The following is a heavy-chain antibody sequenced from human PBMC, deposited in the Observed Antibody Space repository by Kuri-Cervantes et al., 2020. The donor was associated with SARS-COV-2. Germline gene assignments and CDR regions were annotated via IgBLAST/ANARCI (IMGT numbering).Heavy chain of an antibody. J-gene: IGHJ6*03. CDR1: GFTFNSYS. V-gene: IGHV3-30*03. Sequence: GESLKISCAGSGFTFNSYSMNWVRQAPGKGLEWVAVISYDGSNKYYADSVKGRFTISRDNSKNTLYLQMNSLRAEDTAVYYCARDGARPFYYYYYYMDVWGKGTTVTVSS. D-gene: IGHD2/OR15-2a*01. CDR2: ISYDGSNK. CDR3: ARDGARPFYYYYYYMDV.